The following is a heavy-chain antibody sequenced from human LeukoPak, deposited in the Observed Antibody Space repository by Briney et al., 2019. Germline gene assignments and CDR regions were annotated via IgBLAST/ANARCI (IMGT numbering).Heavy chain of an antibody. V-gene: IGHV4-34*01. J-gene: IGHJ4*02. CDR2: INHSGST. CDR1: GGSFSGYY. Sequence: SETLSLTCAVYGGSFSGYYWSWIRQPPGKGLEWIGEINHSGSTNYNPSLKSRVTISVDTSKNQFSLKLSSVTAADTAVYYCARGPKGNRESKQYYFDYWGQGTLVTVSS. CDR3: ARGPKGNRESKQYYFDY. D-gene: IGHD1-14*01.